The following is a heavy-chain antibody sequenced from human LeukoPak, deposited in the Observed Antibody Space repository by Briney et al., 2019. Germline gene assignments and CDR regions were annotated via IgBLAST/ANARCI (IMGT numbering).Heavy chain of an antibody. V-gene: IGHV3-74*01. CDR1: GFTFSSYW. Sequence: GGSLRLSCAASGFTFSSYWMHWVRQAPGKGLVWVSRINGDGSSTSYADSVKGRFPISRDNTRNTVYMQMNSLRAEDTAVYYCTRGGGTSDYWGQGTLVTVSS. CDR2: INGDGSST. D-gene: IGHD1-1*01. CDR3: TRGGGTSDY. J-gene: IGHJ4*02.